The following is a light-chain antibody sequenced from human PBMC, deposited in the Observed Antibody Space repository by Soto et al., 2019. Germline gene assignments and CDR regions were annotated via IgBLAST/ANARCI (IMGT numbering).Light chain of an antibody. Sequence: QSVLTQPASVSGSPGQSIAIYCTGTSSDVGAYNYVSWYQQHPGKAPKLMIYDVSNRPSGVSNRFSGSKSGNTASLNISGLQAEDEADYYCSSYTTSSTYVFGTGTKVTVL. J-gene: IGLJ1*01. CDR3: SSYTTSSTYV. V-gene: IGLV2-14*03. CDR2: DVS. CDR1: SSDVGAYNY.